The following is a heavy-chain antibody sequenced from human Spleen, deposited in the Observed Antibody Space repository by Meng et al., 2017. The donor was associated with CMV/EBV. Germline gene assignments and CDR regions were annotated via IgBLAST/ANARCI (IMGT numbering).Heavy chain of an antibody. D-gene: IGHD3-10*01. CDR3: ARTPITLVHNWGSDY. CDR1: GYTFTGYY. CDR2: INPNSGGT. Sequence: SGYTFTGYYMHWVRQAPGQGLKWMGWINPNSGGTNYAQKFQGRVTMTRDTSISTAYMELSRLRSDDTAVYYCARTPITLVHNWGSDYWGQGTLVTVSS. J-gene: IGHJ4*02. V-gene: IGHV1-2*02.